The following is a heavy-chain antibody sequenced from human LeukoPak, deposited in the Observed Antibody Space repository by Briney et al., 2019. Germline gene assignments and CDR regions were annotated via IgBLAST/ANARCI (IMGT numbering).Heavy chain of an antibody. J-gene: IGHJ2*01. Sequence: PSETLSLTCTVSGYSISSGYYWGWIRQPPGKGLEWIGSIYHSGSTYYNPSLKSRVTISVDTSKNQFSLKLSSATAADTAVYYCASDYGGKGRYFDLWGRGTLDTVSS. CDR2: IYHSGST. V-gene: IGHV4-38-2*02. D-gene: IGHD4-23*01. CDR1: GYSISSGYY. CDR3: ASDYGGKGRYFDL.